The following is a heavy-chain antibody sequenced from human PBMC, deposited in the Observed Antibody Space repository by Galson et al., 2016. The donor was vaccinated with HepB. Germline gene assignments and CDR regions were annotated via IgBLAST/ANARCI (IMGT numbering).Heavy chain of an antibody. CDR3: ASYFVQSWVGSDAFDT. Sequence: ETLSLTCAVSGASISRNAWWSWVRQPPGKRLEWIGEVFHSGLTYYNPSLKSRVTMSVDESKNLFSLKLMSVPAAATAVYYCASYFVQSWVGSDAFDTWGQGTLVTVSS. D-gene: IGHD3-10*01. J-gene: IGHJ3*02. CDR1: GASISRNAW. CDR2: VFHSGLT. V-gene: IGHV4-4*02.